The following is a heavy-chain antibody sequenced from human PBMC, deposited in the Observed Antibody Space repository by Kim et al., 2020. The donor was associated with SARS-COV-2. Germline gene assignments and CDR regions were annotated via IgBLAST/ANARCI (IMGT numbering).Heavy chain of an antibody. CDR3: ARDGPGGRGVMAVWFDP. J-gene: IGHJ5*02. D-gene: IGHD3-10*01. CDR2: IIAGNGNT. Sequence: ASVKVSCKASGDTFTNYAMHWVRQAPGQRLEWMGGIIAGNGNTKYSQKFQGRVTITRDTSASTAYMELSSLRSEDTAVYYCARDGPGGRGVMAVWFDPWGQGTLVTVSS. V-gene: IGHV1-3*01. CDR1: GDTFTNYA.